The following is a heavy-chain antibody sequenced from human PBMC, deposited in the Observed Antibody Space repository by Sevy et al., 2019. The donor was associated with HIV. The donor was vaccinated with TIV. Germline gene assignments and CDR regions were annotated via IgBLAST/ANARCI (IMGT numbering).Heavy chain of an antibody. J-gene: IGHJ6*02. V-gene: IGHV3-66*01. Sequence: GGSLRLSCEASGFTVSGNYMAWVRLAPGKGLEWVSLIDSGGSTYYADSVKGRFTISRDNAKNTLYLQMNPLRAKDTAVYFCARDRYYDASGYYYYYYGMDVWGQGTTVTVS. D-gene: IGHD3-22*01. CDR1: GFTVSGNY. CDR2: IDSGGST. CDR3: ARDRYYDASGYYYYYYGMDV.